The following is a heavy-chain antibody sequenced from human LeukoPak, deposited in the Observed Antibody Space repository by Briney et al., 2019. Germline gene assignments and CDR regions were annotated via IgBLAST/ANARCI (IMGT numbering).Heavy chain of an antibody. CDR1: GYTFTSYD. Sequence: GASVKVSCKASGYTFTSYDINWVRQATGQGLEWMEWMNPNSGNTGYAQKFQGRVTMTRSTSISTAYMELSSLRSEDTAVYYCARGDYDILTGYYYYGMDVWGQGTTVTVSS. V-gene: IGHV1-8*01. J-gene: IGHJ6*02. CDR3: ARGDYDILTGYYYYGMDV. CDR2: MNPNSGNT. D-gene: IGHD3-9*01.